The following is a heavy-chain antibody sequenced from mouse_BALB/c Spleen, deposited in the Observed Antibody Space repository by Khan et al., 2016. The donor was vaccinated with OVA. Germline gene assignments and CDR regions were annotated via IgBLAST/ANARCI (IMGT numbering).Heavy chain of an antibody. CDR3: ARNRGGYFDY. J-gene: IGHJ2*01. D-gene: IGHD3-3*01. V-gene: IGHV2-2*02. Sequence: VQLVESGPGLVQPSQSLSITCTVSGFSLTTYGVHWVRQSPGKGLEWLGVIWSGGSTDYDAAFISRLSISKDNSKSQVFFKMNSLQANDTDIYYCARNRGGYFDYWGQGTTLTVSS. CDR2: IWSGGST. CDR1: GFSLTTYG.